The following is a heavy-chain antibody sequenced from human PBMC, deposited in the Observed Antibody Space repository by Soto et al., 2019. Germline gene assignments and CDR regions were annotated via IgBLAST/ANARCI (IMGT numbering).Heavy chain of an antibody. V-gene: IGHV4-34*01. CDR2: INHSGST. CDR1: GGSFTGFY. J-gene: IGHJ4*02. D-gene: IGHD3-3*01. CDR3: ATLPGDFCSGYYRYFDY. Sequence: QVHLQQWGAGQLKPSETLSLTCAIYGGSFTGFYWSWLRQPPGKGLEWIGEINHSGSTSYNPSLKSRVTISVDTSKNQFSLKLSSVTASDTAVYYCATLPGDFCSGYYRYFDYWGQGTLVTVSS.